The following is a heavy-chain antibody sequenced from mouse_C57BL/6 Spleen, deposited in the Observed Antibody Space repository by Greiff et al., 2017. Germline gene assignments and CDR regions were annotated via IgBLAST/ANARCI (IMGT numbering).Heavy chain of an antibody. CDR3: AKNQGYYLNYRDN. V-gene: IGHV1-64*01. CDR2: IHPNSGST. J-gene: IGHJ2*01. D-gene: IGHD2-1*01. CDR1: GYTFTSYW. Sequence: VQLQQPGAELVKPGASVKLSCKASGYTFTSYWMHWVKQRPGQGLEWIGMIHPNSGSTNYNEKFKSKATLTVDKSSSTAYMQLSSLTSEDSAVYYWAKNQGYYLNYRDNWGQGTTLTVSS.